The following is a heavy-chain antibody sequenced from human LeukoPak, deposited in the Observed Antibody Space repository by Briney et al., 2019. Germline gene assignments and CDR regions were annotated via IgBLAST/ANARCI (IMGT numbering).Heavy chain of an antibody. J-gene: IGHJ6*02. CDR1: GYTFTSYG. CDR2: ISAYNGNT. CDR3: ARDADSSSWYFFPNYYFYYYGMDV. V-gene: IGHV1-18*01. D-gene: IGHD6-13*01. Sequence: ASVKVSCKASGYTFTSYGISWVRQAPGQGLEWMGWISAYNGNTNYAQKLQGRVTMTTDTSTSTAYMELRSLRSDDTAVYYCARDADSSSWYFFPNYYFYYYGMDVWGQGTTVTVS.